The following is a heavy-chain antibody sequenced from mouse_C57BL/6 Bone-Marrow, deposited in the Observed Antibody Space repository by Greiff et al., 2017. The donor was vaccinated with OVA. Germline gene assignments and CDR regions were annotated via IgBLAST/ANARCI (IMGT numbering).Heavy chain of an antibody. J-gene: IGHJ3*01. CDR3: ARLDDDAWFAY. CDR1: GYTFTSYW. D-gene: IGHD2-4*01. CDR2: IHPNSGST. Sequence: QVQLQQPGAELVKPGASVKLSCKASGYTFTSYWMHWVKQRPGQGLEWIGMIHPNSGSTNYNEKFKSKATLTVDKSSSTAYMQLSSLTSEDSAVYYCARLDDDAWFAYWGQGTLVTVSA. V-gene: IGHV1-64*01.